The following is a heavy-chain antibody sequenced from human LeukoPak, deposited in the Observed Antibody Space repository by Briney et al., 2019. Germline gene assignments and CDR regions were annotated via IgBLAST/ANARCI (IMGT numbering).Heavy chain of an antibody. CDR3: ARVGYCSSTSCYEFWGGGYYYGMDV. D-gene: IGHD2-2*01. J-gene: IGHJ6*02. Sequence: PGGSLRLSCAASGFTFSSYSMNWVRQAPGKGLEWVSSISSSSSYIYYADSVKGRFTISRDNAKNSLYLQMNSLRAEDTAVYYCARVGYCSSTSCYEFWGGGYYYGMDVWGQGTTVTVSS. V-gene: IGHV3-21*01. CDR1: GFTFSSYS. CDR2: ISSSSSYI.